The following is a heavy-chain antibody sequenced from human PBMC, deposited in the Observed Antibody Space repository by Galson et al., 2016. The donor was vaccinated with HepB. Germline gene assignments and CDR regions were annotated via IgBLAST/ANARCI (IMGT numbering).Heavy chain of an antibody. V-gene: IGHV2-5*02. J-gene: IGHJ3*02. CDR1: GLSVNSSGGG. CDR2: IFWDDDK. D-gene: IGHD3-9*01. Sequence: PALVKPTQTLALTCTLSGLSVNSSGGGVGWIRQPPGKALEWLALIFWDDDKRYRPSLKSRLTITKDTSKNQVVLTMTNMDPVDTATDFCVHKAPNYDSLTGHYNDAFDIWGQGTAVSVSS. CDR3: VHKAPNYDSLTGHYNDAFDI.